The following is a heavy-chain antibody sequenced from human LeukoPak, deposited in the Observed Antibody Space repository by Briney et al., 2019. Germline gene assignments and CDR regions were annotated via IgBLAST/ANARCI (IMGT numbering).Heavy chain of an antibody. D-gene: IGHD5-12*01. J-gene: IGHJ5*01. CDR1: GYSFTTYW. CDR2: IYPGDSGT. CDR3: ARRYSGYDYDS. Sequence: GESLKISCKGSGYSFTTYWIGWVRQMPGKGLEWMGIIYPGDSGTRYSPSFQRQVTISADKSVSTAYLQWSSLKASDTAMYYCARRYSGYDYDSWGQGTLVTVSS. V-gene: IGHV5-51*01.